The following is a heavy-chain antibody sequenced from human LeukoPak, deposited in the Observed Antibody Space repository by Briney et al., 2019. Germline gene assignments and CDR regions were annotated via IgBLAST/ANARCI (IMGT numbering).Heavy chain of an antibody. CDR3: TTSRRFYYGSGTFQY. V-gene: IGHV1-24*01. Sequence: ASVKVSCKASGYTLNSLSIQWVRQAPGKGLEWMGGLDPEDGVTIYAQRYQGRVTMTEDTSTDTAYLDLRSLRSDDTAVYYCTTSRRFYYGSGTFQYWGQGTLLTVSS. CDR2: LDPEDGVT. D-gene: IGHD3-10*01. J-gene: IGHJ1*01. CDR1: GYTLNSLS.